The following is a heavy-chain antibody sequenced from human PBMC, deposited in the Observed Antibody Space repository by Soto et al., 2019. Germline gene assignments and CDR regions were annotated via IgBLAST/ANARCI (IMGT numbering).Heavy chain of an antibody. CDR1: GGTFSSYA. D-gene: IGHD2-15*01. CDR2: IIPIFGTA. V-gene: IGHV1-69*01. J-gene: IGHJ6*02. CDR3: ARGRSGYCSGGSCYSVPNYYYYGMDV. Sequence: QVQLVQSGAEVKKPGSSVKVSCKASGGTFSSYAISWVRQAPGQGLEWMGGIIPIFGTANYAQKFQGRVTITADESTSTAYMELSSLRSEDTAVYYCARGRSGYCSGGSCYSVPNYYYYGMDVWGQGTTVTVSS.